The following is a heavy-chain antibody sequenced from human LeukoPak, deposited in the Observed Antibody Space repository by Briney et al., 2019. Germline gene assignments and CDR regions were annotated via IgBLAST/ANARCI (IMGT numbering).Heavy chain of an antibody. Sequence: SETLSLTCTISGDSIINYYWTWIRQPAGKGLEWIGRIYSSGVTNYNPSLKSRVTLSVDTSKNHLSLEMNSVTAADTAVYYCARRPGSATAEAFDIGGQGKMVTVSS. CDR1: GDSIINYY. V-gene: IGHV4-4*07. CDR3: ARRPGSATAEAFDI. CDR2: IYSSGVT. J-gene: IGHJ3*02. D-gene: IGHD6-25*01.